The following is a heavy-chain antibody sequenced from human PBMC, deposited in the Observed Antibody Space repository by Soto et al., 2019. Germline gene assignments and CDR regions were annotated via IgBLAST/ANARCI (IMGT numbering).Heavy chain of an antibody. Sequence: GGSLRLSCAASGFTFSSYAMHWVRQAPGKGLEWVAVISYDGSNKYYADSVKGRFTISRDNSKNTLYLQMNSLRAEDTAVYYCARGLIEYYDYVWGSYRESTADYWGQGTLVTVSS. J-gene: IGHJ4*02. CDR3: ARGLIEYYDYVWGSYRESTADY. V-gene: IGHV3-30-3*01. CDR2: ISYDGSNK. D-gene: IGHD3-16*02. CDR1: GFTFSSYA.